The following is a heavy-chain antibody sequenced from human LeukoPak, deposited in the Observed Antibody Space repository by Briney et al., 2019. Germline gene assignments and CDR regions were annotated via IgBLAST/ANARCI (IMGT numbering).Heavy chain of an antibody. V-gene: IGHV3-23*01. CDR3: AKARRVVDHFDY. J-gene: IGHJ4*02. CDR2: MSGSGGST. Sequence: WGSLRLSCAASGFTFSSYAMSWIRQAPGKGLEWVSAMSGSGGSTYYSDSVNGRFTITRDNSKNTLYLQMNSLRAEDTAVYYCAKARRVVDHFDYWGQGTLVTVSS. CDR1: GFTFSSYA. D-gene: IGHD2-15*01.